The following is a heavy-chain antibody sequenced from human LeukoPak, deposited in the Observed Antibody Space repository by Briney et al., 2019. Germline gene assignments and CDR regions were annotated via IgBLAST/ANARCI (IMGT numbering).Heavy chain of an antibody. Sequence: GGSLRLSCAASGPTFSRYWMHWVRQAPGKGLVWVSRINSDGSDTTYADSVKGRFTISRDNARNTLYLQMHSLRVEDTAVYYCARDLRGIHDYWGQGTLVTVSS. V-gene: IGHV3-74*03. CDR3: ARDLRGIHDY. J-gene: IGHJ4*02. CDR1: GPTFSRYW. CDR2: INSDGSDT. D-gene: IGHD3-16*01.